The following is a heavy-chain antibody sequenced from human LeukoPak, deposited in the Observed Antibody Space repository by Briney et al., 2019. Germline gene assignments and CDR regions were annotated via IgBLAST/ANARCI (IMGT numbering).Heavy chain of an antibody. V-gene: IGHV5-51*01. CDR3: ARHGYDSSGYYYGESSDY. D-gene: IGHD3-22*01. J-gene: IGHJ4*02. CDR1: GYSFTSYW. Sequence: PGESLTISCKCSGYSFTSYWIGWVRHMPGKGLEWLGIIYPGDSDTRYSPSFQGQVTISADKSISTAYLQWSSLKASDTAMYYCARHGYDSSGYYYGESSDYWGQGTLVTVSS. CDR2: IYPGDSDT.